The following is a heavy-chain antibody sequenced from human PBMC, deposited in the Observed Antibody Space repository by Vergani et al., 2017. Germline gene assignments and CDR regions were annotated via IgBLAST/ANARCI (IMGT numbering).Heavy chain of an antibody. CDR2: IYYSGSP. J-gene: IGHJ5*02. D-gene: IGHD2-15*01. V-gene: IGHV4-39*01. CDR1: GGSISSSSYY. CDR3: ARMVGYFVQYNWIDP. Sequence: QLQLQESGPGLVKPSETLSLTCTVSGGSISSSSYYWGWIRQPPGKGLEWIGSIYYSGSPYYNPSLKSRVTISVDTSKNQFSLKLSSVTAADTAVYYCARMVGYFVQYNWIDPWGQGTLVTVSS.